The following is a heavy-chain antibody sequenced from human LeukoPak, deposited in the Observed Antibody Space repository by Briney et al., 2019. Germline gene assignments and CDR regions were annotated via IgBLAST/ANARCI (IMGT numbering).Heavy chain of an antibody. CDR1: GYTFTGYY. D-gene: IGHD3-3*01. V-gene: IGHV1-2*02. CDR2: TNPNSGGT. CDR3: ARDKRDFWSGLGFDP. Sequence: ASVKVSCKASGYTFTGYYMHWVRQAPGQGLEWMGWTNPNSGGTNYAQKFQGRVTMTRDTSISTAYMELSRLRSDDTAVYYCARDKRDFWSGLGFDPWGQGTLVTVSS. J-gene: IGHJ5*02.